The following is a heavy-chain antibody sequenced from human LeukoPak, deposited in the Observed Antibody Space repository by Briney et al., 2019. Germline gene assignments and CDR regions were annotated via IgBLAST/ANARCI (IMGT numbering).Heavy chain of an antibody. CDR2: INPNGGST. J-gene: IGHJ3*01. CDR3: ARVRVDRLWDTFDL. CDR1: GYTFTNYY. D-gene: IGHD4/OR15-4a*01. Sequence: ASVKVSCKASGYTFTNYYIHWVRQAPGQGLEWMGIINPNGGSTSYAQKFQGRVPMTRDTSPSTVYMELSSLRSEDTAVYYCARVRVDRLWDTFDLWGQGTMVIVSA. V-gene: IGHV1-46*01.